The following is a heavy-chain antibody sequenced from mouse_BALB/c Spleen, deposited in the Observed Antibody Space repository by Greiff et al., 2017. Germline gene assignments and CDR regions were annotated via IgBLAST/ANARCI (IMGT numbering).Heavy chain of an antibody. J-gene: IGHJ3*01. CDR2: INPNNGGT. CDR1: GYTFTDYT. D-gene: IGHD2-10*01. V-gene: IGHV1-18*01. Sequence: VQLPQSGPELVKPGASVKIPCKASGYTFTDYTMDWVKQSHGKSLEWIGDINPNNGGTIYNQKFKGKATLTVDKSSSTAYMELRSLTSEDTAVYYCARSFSYSGFAYWGQGTLVTVSA. CDR3: ARSFSYSGFAY.